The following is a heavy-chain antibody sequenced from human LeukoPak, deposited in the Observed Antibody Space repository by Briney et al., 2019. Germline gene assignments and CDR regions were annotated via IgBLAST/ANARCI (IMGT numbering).Heavy chain of an antibody. D-gene: IGHD3-22*01. Sequence: GGSLRLSCTASGFTFSSLAMHWVRQAPGKGLGWVSGISGSGDATYYADSVRGRFTVSRDNSKNTLYLQMSSLRAEDTALYFCARVLSIGFHYDYWGPGTLVTVSS. CDR1: GFTFSSLA. J-gene: IGHJ4*02. CDR3: ARVLSIGFHYDY. V-gene: IGHV3-23*01. CDR2: ISGSGDAT.